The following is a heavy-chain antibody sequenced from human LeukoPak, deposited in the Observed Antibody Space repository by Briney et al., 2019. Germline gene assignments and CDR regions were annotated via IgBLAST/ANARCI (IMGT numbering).Heavy chain of an antibody. J-gene: IGHJ5*02. D-gene: IGHD2-2*01. CDR1: GGSISSGDYY. V-gene: IGHV4-30-4*08. CDR3: ARVGDIVVVPAAIPFDP. CDR2: IYYSRST. Sequence: SQTLSLTRTLSGGSISSGDYYWSWIRQPPGKGLEWIGYIYYSRSTYYNPSLKSRVTISVDTSKNQFSLKLSSVTAADTAVYYCARVGDIVVVPAAIPFDPWGQGTLVTVSS.